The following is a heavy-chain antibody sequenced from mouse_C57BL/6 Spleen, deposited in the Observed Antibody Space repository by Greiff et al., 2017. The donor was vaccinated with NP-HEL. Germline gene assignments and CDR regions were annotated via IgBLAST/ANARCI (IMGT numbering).Heavy chain of an antibody. D-gene: IGHD2-3*01. V-gene: IGHV5-17*01. Sequence: DVHLVESGGGLVKPGGSLKLSCAASGFTFSDYGMHWVRQAPEKGLEWVAYISSGSSTIYYADTVKGRFTISRDNAKNTLFLQMTSLRSEDTAMYYCARSIYDGYSHYFDYWGQGTTLTVSS. CDR2: ISSGSSTI. CDR1: GFTFSDYG. J-gene: IGHJ2*01. CDR3: ARSIYDGYSHYFDY.